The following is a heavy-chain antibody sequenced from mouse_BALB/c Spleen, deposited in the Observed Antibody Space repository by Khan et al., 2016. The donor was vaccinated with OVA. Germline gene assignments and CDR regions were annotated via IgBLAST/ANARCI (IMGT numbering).Heavy chain of an antibody. D-gene: IGHD2-1*01. CDR1: GFSLSTSGMG. Sequence: ESGPGILQPSQTLSLTCSFSGFSLSTSGMGVIWIRQPSGKGLEWLAHIWWDDVKRYNPALKRRQTISKESSTSQVFLKIASLDTADTATYYCGRREDGNFGDYAMDYWGQGTSVTVSS. CDR2: IWWDDVK. V-gene: IGHV8-12*01. J-gene: IGHJ4*01. CDR3: GRREDGNFGDYAMDY.